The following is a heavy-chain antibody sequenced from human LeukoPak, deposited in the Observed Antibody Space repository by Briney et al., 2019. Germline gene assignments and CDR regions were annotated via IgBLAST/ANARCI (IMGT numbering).Heavy chain of an antibody. CDR3: VGARTDMAAN. CDR2: ISSDGSSI. CDR1: GFTFSSYW. Sequence: GGSLRLSCAASGFTFSSYWMHWVRQAPGKGLVWVSRISSDGSSISYADSVKGRFTISRDNAKSTLYLQMNSLRAEDTAVYYCVGARTDMAANWGQGTLVTVSS. D-gene: IGHD5-18*01. V-gene: IGHV3-74*01. J-gene: IGHJ4*02.